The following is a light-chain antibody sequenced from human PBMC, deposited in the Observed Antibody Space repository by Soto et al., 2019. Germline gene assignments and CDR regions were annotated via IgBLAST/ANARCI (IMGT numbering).Light chain of an antibody. CDR2: DAS. CDR3: QQYDSWLT. Sequence: IVMTQTPATLSVSPGERVTLSCRASQSVSYHVAWYQQKPGQTPRLVIYDASTRASGIPARFSGSGSGTEFSLTISSLQSEDLGIYYCQQYDSWLTFGGGTRVDIK. V-gene: IGKV3-15*01. J-gene: IGKJ4*01. CDR1: QSVSYH.